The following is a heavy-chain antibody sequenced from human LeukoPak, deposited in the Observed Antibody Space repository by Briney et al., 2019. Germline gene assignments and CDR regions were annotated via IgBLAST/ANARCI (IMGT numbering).Heavy chain of an antibody. CDR2: ITTGGPNT. D-gene: IGHD1-26*01. Sequence: GSLRLSCTASGFTFSSYTMSWVRQAPGKGLKWVSTITTGGPNTYYADSVKGRFTVSRDDSKNTLYLQMNSLRAEDTAVYYCAKTGGSQDIDYWGQGTQVTVSS. CDR3: AKTGGSQDIDY. V-gene: IGHV3-23*01. J-gene: IGHJ4*02. CDR1: GFTFSSYT.